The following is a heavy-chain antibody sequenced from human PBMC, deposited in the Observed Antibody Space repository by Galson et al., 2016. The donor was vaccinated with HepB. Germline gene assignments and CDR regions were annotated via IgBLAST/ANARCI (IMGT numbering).Heavy chain of an antibody. V-gene: IGHV4-59*01. CDR3: ARGYIDRIDYHSYYGLDV. CDR2: IYDSGTT. D-gene: IGHD1-26*01. Sequence: ETLSLTCTVSGGSISSYQWSWIRQPPGKGLEWIGNIYDSGTTNYNPSLKSRVTISADTSKNQFSLKLSSVTAADTAVYYCARGYIDRIDYHSYYGLDVWGRGTTVIVSS. J-gene: IGHJ6*02. CDR1: GGSISSYQ.